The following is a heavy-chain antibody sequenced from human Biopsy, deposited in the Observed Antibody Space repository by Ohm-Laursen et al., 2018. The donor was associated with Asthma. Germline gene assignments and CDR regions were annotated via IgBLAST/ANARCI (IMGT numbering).Heavy chain of an antibody. V-gene: IGHV4-61*01. CDR2: IYYTGSD. CDR3: ARGPNYHGSGRAPIGMDV. CDR1: GGSVSTGSYY. Sequence: TLSLTCIVSGGSVSTGSYYWSWIRQPPGKGLEWLGYIYYTGSDNYNPSLKSRVTISVDTSKNQFSLRLNSVTAADTAVYYCARGPNYHGSGRAPIGMDVWGQGTTVTVPS. D-gene: IGHD3-10*01. J-gene: IGHJ6*02.